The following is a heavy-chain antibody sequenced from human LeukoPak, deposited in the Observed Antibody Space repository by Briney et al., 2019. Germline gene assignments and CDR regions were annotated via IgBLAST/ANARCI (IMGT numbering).Heavy chain of an antibody. Sequence: PSETLSLTCAVSGYSISSGYYWGWIRQPPGKGLEWIGSIYHSGSTYYNPSLKSRVTISVDTSKNQFSLKLSSVTAADTAVYYCARHRAGNNYFDYWGQGTLVTVSS. D-gene: IGHD1/OR15-1a*01. CDR1: GYSISSGYY. CDR2: IYHSGST. CDR3: ARHRAGNNYFDY. J-gene: IGHJ4*02. V-gene: IGHV4-38-2*01.